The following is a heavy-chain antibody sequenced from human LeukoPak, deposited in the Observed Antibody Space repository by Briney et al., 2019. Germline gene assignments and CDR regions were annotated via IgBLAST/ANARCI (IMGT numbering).Heavy chain of an antibody. CDR1: GDSVSSNSAA. CDR2: TYYRSKWYN. D-gene: IGHD3-22*01. V-gene: IGHV6-1*01. CDR3: ARGSHGSYYDSSGYYDPHYGMDV. J-gene: IGHJ6*02. Sequence: SQTPSLTCAISGDSVSSNSAAWNWIGQSPSRGLEWLGRTYYRSKWYNDYAVSVKSRITINPDTSKNQFSLQLNSVTPEDTAVYYCARGSHGSYYDSSGYYDPHYGMDVWGQGTTVTVSS.